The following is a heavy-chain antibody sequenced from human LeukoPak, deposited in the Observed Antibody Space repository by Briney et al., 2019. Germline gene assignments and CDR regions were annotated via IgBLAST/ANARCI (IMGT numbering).Heavy chain of an antibody. Sequence: GGSLTLSCAASGFTFSSYWIHWVRQVPGKGLVWVARIKDGGTTTDYADSVKGRFTISRDDAKNTLYLQMNSLRAEDTAVYYCTTIRPGYWGQGTLVTVSP. CDR3: TTIRPGY. J-gene: IGHJ4*02. CDR2: IKDGGTTT. D-gene: IGHD5-12*01. CDR1: GFTFSSYW. V-gene: IGHV3-74*01.